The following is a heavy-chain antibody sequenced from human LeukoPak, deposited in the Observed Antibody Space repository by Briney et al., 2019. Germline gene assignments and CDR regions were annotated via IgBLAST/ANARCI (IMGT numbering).Heavy chain of an antibody. CDR2: ISYDGSNK. D-gene: IGHD3-10*01. V-gene: IGHV3-30*04. J-gene: IGHJ4*02. CDR3: ARAELEYFDY. Sequence: GRSLRLSCAASGFTFSSYAMHWVRQAPGKGLEWVAVISYDGSNKYYADSVKGRFTTSRDNSKNTLYLQMNSLRAEDTAVYYCARAELEYFDYWGQGTLVTVSS. CDR1: GFTFSSYA.